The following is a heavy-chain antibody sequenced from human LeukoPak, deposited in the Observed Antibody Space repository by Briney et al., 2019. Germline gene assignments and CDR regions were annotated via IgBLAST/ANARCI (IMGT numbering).Heavy chain of an antibody. J-gene: IGHJ4*02. V-gene: IGHV3-7*01. Sequence: ETLSLTCAVYGGSFSGYYWSWIRQPPGKGLEWVANIKQDGSEKYYVDSVKGRFTISRDNAKNSLYLQMNSLRAEDTAVYYCARDRSTGYYDSSGYSQEAPNFDYWGQGTLVTVSS. CDR3: ARDRSTGYYDSSGYSQEAPNFDY. D-gene: IGHD3-22*01. CDR1: GGSFSGYY. CDR2: IKQDGSEK.